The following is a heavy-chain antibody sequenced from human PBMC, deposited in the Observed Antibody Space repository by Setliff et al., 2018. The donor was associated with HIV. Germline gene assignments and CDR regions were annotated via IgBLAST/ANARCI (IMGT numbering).Heavy chain of an antibody. D-gene: IGHD2-8*01. J-gene: IGHJ3*02. Sequence: ASVKVSCKASGYTFTSYDINWVRQAAGQGLEWMGWMNPNSGNTGCAQRFQGRVTITMNTSISTAYMELRRLRSDDTAVYYCASKVYCTNGVCLDAFDTWGQGTMVTVSS. CDR2: MNPNSGNT. CDR1: GYTFTSYD. CDR3: ASKVYCTNGVCLDAFDT. V-gene: IGHV1-8*03.